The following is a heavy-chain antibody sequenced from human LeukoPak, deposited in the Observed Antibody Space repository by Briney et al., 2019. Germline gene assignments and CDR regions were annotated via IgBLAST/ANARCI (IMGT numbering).Heavy chain of an antibody. D-gene: IGHD5-18*01. CDR1: GGSFSGYY. CDR3: ARGGGYSYGHLNFDY. Sequence: LSLTCAVYGGSFSGYYWSWIRQAPGKGLEWVSYISSSSSYTNYADSVKGRFTISRDNAKNSLYLQMNSLRAEDTAVYYCARGGGYSYGHLNFDYWGQGTLVTVSS. CDR2: ISSSSSYT. J-gene: IGHJ4*02. V-gene: IGHV3-11*06.